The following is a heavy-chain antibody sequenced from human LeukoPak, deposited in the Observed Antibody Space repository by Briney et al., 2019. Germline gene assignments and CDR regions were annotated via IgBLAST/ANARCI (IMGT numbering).Heavy chain of an antibody. J-gene: IGHJ3*01. CDR1: GFTFSSYA. Sequence: GRSLRLSCAASGFTFSSYAMHWVRQAPGKGLEWVAVISYDGSNKYYADSVKGRFTISRDSSKSTLYLQMNGLRAEDTAVYYCARAIPGQLWGQGTMVTVSS. CDR3: ARAIPGQL. CDR2: ISYDGSNK. D-gene: IGHD2-21*01. V-gene: IGHV3-30*14.